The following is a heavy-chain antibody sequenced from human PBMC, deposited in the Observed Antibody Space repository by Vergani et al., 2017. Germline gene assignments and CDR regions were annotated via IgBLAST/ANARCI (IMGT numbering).Heavy chain of an antibody. CDR1: GGSFSGYY. CDR3: ARGLDPSSIVVVVAATPRWFDP. Sequence: QVQLQESGPGLVKPSETLSLTCAVYGGSFSGYYWSWIRQPPGKGLEWIGEINHSGSTNYNPSLKSRVTISVDTSKNQFSLKLSSVTAADTAVYYCARGLDPSSIVVVVAATPRWFDPWGQGTLVTVSS. V-gene: IGHV4-34*01. J-gene: IGHJ5*02. D-gene: IGHD2-15*01. CDR2: INHSGST.